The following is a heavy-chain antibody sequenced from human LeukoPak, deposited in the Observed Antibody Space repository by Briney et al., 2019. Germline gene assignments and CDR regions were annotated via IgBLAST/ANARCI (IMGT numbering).Heavy chain of an antibody. CDR3: ARDPYSSTWSYGMDV. CDR1: GFTFSSYW. Sequence: GGSLRLSCAASGFTFSSYWMSWVRQAPGKGLEWVANIKQDGSEEVYVDSLKGRFTISRDNAKNSLFLQMNTLRAEDTAVHYCARDPYSSTWSYGMDVWGQGTTVTVSS. CDR2: IKQDGSEE. V-gene: IGHV3-7*05. J-gene: IGHJ6*02. D-gene: IGHD6-6*01.